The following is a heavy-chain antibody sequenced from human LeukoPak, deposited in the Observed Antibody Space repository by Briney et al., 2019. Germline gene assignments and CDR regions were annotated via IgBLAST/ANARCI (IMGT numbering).Heavy chain of an antibody. Sequence: ASVKVSCKFSGYTLTDLSMHWVRQAPGKGLEWMGGFDPEDGETIYAQKFRGRVTMTEDTSTDTAYMELSSLRSDDTAVYYCARDRYSSSWYDLQFDYWGQGTLVTVSS. CDR3: ARDRYSSSWYDLQFDY. CDR1: GYTLTDLS. CDR2: FDPEDGET. V-gene: IGHV1-24*01. J-gene: IGHJ4*02. D-gene: IGHD6-13*01.